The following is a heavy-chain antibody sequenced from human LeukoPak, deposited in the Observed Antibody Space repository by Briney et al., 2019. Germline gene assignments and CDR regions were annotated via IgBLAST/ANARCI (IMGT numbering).Heavy chain of an antibody. J-gene: IGHJ4*02. Sequence: SETLSLTCAVYGGSFSGYYWSWIRRPPGKGLEWIGEINHSGSTNYNPSLKSRVTISVDTSKNQFSLKLSSVTAADTAVYYCARTAMTYVPIDYWGQGTLVTVSS. D-gene: IGHD5-18*01. CDR3: ARTAMTYVPIDY. CDR2: INHSGST. CDR1: GGSFSGYY. V-gene: IGHV4-34*01.